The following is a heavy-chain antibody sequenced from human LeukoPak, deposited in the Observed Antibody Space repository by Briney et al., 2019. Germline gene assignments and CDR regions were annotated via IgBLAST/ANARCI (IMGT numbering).Heavy chain of an antibody. CDR3: ASYHHRDFGDYYGMDV. CDR2: INPSGGST. D-gene: IGHD4-17*01. Sequence: ASVKASCKASGYTFTTYYMHWVRQAPGQGLEWMGIINPSGGSTRYAQKLQGRVTMTRDTSTSTVYMELSSLISEDTAVYYCASYHHRDFGDYYGMDVWGQGTTVTVSS. V-gene: IGHV1-46*04. J-gene: IGHJ6*02. CDR1: GYTFTTYY.